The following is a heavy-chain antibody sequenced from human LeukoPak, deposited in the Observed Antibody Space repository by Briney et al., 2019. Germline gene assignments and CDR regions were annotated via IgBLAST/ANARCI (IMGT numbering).Heavy chain of an antibody. CDR2: IRNEAFGGAT. D-gene: IGHD5-12*01. CDR3: TRGGIVATIGYGMDV. J-gene: IGHJ6*02. Sequence: PGGSLRLSCTASEFTFGDYALSWVRQAPGKGLEWVGLIRNEAFGGATEYAASVEGRFPISRDNSKSIAYLQMNSLQTEDTAVYYCTRGGIVATIGYGMDVWGQGTTVTVFS. V-gene: IGHV3-49*04. CDR1: EFTFGDYA.